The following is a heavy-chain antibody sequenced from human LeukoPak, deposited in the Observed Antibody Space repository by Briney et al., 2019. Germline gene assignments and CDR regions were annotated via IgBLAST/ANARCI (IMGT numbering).Heavy chain of an antibody. V-gene: IGHV1-18*01. Sequence: ASVKVSRKASGGTFSSYAISWVRQAPGQGLEWMGWISAYNGNTNYAQKLQGRVTMTTDTSTSTAYMELRSLRSDDTAVYYCAREGGSSGWYPLYYYYYYGMDVWGQGTTVTVSS. J-gene: IGHJ6*02. D-gene: IGHD6-19*01. CDR1: GGTFSSYA. CDR2: ISAYNGNT. CDR3: AREGGSSGWYPLYYYYYYGMDV.